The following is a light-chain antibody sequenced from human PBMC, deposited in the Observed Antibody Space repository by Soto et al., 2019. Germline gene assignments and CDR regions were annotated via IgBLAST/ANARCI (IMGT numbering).Light chain of an antibody. CDR2: DAT. J-gene: IGKJ4*01. Sequence: DIVMTQSPATLSESPGERVTLSCRASQYISSNLAWYQQKPGQPPRLLIYDATSRAIGIPSRFSGSGSGTDFTLTIISLQSEDFAVYFCQQYHDWPPLTFGGGTKVEIK. CDR1: QYISSN. V-gene: IGKV3D-15*01. CDR3: QQYHDWPPLT.